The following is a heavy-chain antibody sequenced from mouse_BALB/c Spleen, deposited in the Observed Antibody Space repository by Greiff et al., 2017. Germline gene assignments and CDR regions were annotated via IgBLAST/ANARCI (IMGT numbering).Heavy chain of an antibody. Sequence: EVKLVESGGGLVKPGGSLKLSCAASGFTFSSYAMSWVRQTPEKRLEWVASISSGGSTYYPDSVKGRFTISRDNARNILYLQMSSLRSEDTAMYYCARGRGRYDDGGFAYWGQGTLVTVSA. CDR2: ISSGGST. J-gene: IGHJ3*01. CDR1: GFTFSSYA. D-gene: IGHD2-14*01. CDR3: ARGRGRYDDGGFAY. V-gene: IGHV5-6-5*01.